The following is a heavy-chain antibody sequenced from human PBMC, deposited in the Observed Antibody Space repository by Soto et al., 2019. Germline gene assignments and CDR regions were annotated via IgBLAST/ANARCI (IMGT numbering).Heavy chain of an antibody. CDR1: GFTFSSYG. V-gene: IGHV3-30*18. D-gene: IGHD2-15*01. CDR3: AKSGRCSGDSCYSLDY. Sequence: QVQLVESGGSVVQPGRSLRLSCAASGFTFSSYGMHWVRQAPGKGLEWVALISYDGSNKYYADSVKGRFTVSRDNSKNTLYLKMNSLRAEDTAVYYCAKSGRCSGDSCYSLDYWGQGTLVTVSS. J-gene: IGHJ4*02. CDR2: ISYDGSNK.